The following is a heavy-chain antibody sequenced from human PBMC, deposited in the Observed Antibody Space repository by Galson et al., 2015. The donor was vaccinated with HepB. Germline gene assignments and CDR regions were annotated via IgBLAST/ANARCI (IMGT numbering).Heavy chain of an antibody. V-gene: IGHV1-69-2*01. D-gene: IGHD3-22*01. CDR1: GYTFTDYY. CDR2: VDPEDGET. J-gene: IGHJ6*03. CDR3: AASSGSDYYYYMDV. Sequence: VKVSCKVSGYTFTDYYMHWVQQAPGKGLEWMGLVDPEDGETIYAEKFQGRVTITADTSTDTAYMELSSLRSEDTAVYYCAASSGSDYYYYMDVWGKGATVTVPS.